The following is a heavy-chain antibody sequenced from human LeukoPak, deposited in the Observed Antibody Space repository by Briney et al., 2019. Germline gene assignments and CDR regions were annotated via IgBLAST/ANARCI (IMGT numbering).Heavy chain of an antibody. V-gene: IGHV3-48*01. CDR1: GFTFSSYS. J-gene: IGHJ6*02. CDR2: ISSSSSTI. CDR3: ARGNRWLVFYYYGMDV. D-gene: IGHD6-19*01. Sequence: PGGSLRLSCAASGFTFSSYSMNWVHQAPGKGLEWVSYISSSSSTIYYADSVKGRFTISRDNAKNSLYLQMNSLRAEDTAVYYCARGNRWLVFYYYGMDVWGQGTTVTVSS.